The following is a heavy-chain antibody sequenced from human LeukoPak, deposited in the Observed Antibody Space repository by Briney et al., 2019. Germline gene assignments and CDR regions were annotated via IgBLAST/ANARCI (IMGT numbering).Heavy chain of an antibody. CDR1: GYTFTGYY. Sequence: GASVKVSCKASGYTFTGYYMHWVRQAPGQGLEWMGWINPNSSGTNYAQKFQGRVTMTRDTSISTAYMELSRLRSDDTAVYYCARVCVLRYFDWFPGWFDPWGQGTLVTVSS. D-gene: IGHD3-9*01. CDR3: ARVCVLRYFDWFPGWFDP. V-gene: IGHV1-2*02. CDR2: INPNSSGT. J-gene: IGHJ5*02.